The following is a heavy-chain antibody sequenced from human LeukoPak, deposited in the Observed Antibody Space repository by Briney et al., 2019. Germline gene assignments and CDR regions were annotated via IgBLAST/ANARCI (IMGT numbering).Heavy chain of an antibody. Sequence: SETLSLTCTVSGCSISSGGYYWSWLRQHPGKGLEWIGYIYYSASTYYNPSLKSRLTISVDTSKNQSALKRSSVTAADTAVYYCAVGRWLQFDYWGQGTLVAVSS. CDR1: GCSISSGGYY. J-gene: IGHJ4*02. D-gene: IGHD5-24*01. CDR3: AVGRWLQFDY. V-gene: IGHV4-31*03. CDR2: IYYSAST.